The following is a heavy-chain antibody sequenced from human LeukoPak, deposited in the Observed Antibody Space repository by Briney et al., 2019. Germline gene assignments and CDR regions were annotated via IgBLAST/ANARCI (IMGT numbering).Heavy chain of an antibody. V-gene: IGHV3-30*02. D-gene: IGHD6-13*01. J-gene: IGHJ4*02. CDR2: IRFDGSNT. Sequence: GGSLRLSCAASGFTFSSSGMHWVRQAPGRGLEWVAFIRFDGSNTYYADSVKGRLTISRDTSKNTLYLQMNSLRPEDTAVYYCAKAGGSSWAVLDYWGQGTLVTVSS. CDR3: AKAGGSSWAVLDY. CDR1: GFTFSSSG.